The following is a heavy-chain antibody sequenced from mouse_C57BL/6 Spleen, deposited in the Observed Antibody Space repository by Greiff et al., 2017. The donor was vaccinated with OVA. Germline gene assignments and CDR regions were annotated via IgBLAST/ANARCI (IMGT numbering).Heavy chain of an antibody. CDR2: INPNNGGT. J-gene: IGHJ3*01. CDR3: ASGSSYWFAY. CDR1: GYTFTDYN. V-gene: IGHV1-18*01. D-gene: IGHD1-1*01. Sequence: VQLQQSGPELVKPGASVKIPCKASGYTFTDYNMDWVKQSHGKSLEWIGDINPNNGGTIYNQKFKGKATLTVDKSSSTAYMELRSLTSEDTAVYYCASGSSYWFAYWGQGTLVTVSA.